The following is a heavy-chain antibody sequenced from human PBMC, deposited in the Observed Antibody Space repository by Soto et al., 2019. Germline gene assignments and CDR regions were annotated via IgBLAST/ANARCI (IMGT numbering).Heavy chain of an antibody. V-gene: IGHV3-48*03. D-gene: IGHD2-8*01. CDR2: ISGSGSTI. CDR1: GFTLRSHE. Sequence: GGSLRLSCEATGFTLRSHEMNWIRQTPGKRLDWIATISGSGSTINYADCVKGRFTISRDNVQRTLQLHMDSLRVEDTGVYYCARGGVYWGRGTLVTVSS. J-gene: IGHJ1*01. CDR3: ARGGVY.